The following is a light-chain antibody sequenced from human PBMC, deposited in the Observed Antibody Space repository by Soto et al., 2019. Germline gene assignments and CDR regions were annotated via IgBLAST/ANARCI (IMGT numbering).Light chain of an antibody. CDR3: QSYDNSLSAHYV. CDR1: SSNIGAGHD. CDR2: GNS. V-gene: IGLV1-40*01. J-gene: IGLJ1*01. Sequence: QSVLTQPPSVSGAPGQRVTISCTGSSSNIGAGHDVHWYQQLPGTAPKLLIYGNSNRPSGVPDRFSGSKSGTSASLAITGLQAEDEAHYYCQSYDNSLSAHYVFGTGTKLTVL.